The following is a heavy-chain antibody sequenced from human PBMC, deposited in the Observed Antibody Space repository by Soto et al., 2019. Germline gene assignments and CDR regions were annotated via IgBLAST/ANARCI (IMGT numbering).Heavy chain of an antibody. D-gene: IGHD6-19*01. V-gene: IGHV1-46*01. CDR2: INPSGGGT. Sequence: ASVKVSCKASGYTFISYYIHCVRQAPGQGLVWMGIINPSGGGTTYAQNFQGRITMTRDTSTSTVYMQLSGLRSEDTAMYYCARGAAVAGGHNLFDPWGQGSLVTVSS. J-gene: IGHJ5*02. CDR3: ARGAAVAGGHNLFDP. CDR1: GYTFISYY.